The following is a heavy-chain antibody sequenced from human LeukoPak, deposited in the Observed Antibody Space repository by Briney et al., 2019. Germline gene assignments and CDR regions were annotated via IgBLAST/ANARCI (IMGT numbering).Heavy chain of an antibody. CDR3: AKGPEALAYCGGDCYSGFDY. V-gene: IGHV3-43*02. J-gene: IGHJ4*02. CDR2: ISGDGGST. CDR1: GFTFDDYA. Sequence: GGSLRLSCAASGFTFDDYAMHWVRQAPGKGLEWVSLISGDGGSTYYADSVKGRFTISRDNSKNSLYLQMNSLRTEDTALYYRAKGPEALAYCGGDCYSGFDYWGQGTLVTVSS. D-gene: IGHD2-21*02.